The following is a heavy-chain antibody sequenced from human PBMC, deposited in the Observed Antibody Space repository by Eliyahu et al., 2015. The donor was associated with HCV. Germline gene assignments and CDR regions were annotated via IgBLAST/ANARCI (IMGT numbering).Heavy chain of an antibody. CDR2: IWFDGTKK. J-gene: IGHJ6*02. CDR3: AKDFFGGPYGMDV. V-gene: IGHV3-33*06. Sequence: QVQLVEPGGDVVQPGSSLRLSCAASGFDFSDFDMDWVRQAPGKGVGWVASIWFDGTKKLYGDALKGRFTISRDNSKNMVYLQMNTLRPEDTALYYCAKDFFGGPYGMDVWGQGTMVTVSS. CDR1: GFDFSDFD. D-gene: IGHD3-10*01.